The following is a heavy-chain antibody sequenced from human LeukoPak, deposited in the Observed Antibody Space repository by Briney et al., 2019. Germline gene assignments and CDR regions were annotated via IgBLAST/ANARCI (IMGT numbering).Heavy chain of an antibody. D-gene: IGHD6-6*01. Sequence: GGSLRLSCAASGFTFSSYSMNWVRQAPGKGLEWVSSISSSSSYIYYADSVKGRFTISRDNAKNSLYLQMNSLRVEDTAVYYCARGRQLRRFDYWGQGTLVTVSS. CDR1: GFTFSSYS. V-gene: IGHV3-21*01. CDR2: ISSSSSYI. J-gene: IGHJ4*02. CDR3: ARGRQLRRFDY.